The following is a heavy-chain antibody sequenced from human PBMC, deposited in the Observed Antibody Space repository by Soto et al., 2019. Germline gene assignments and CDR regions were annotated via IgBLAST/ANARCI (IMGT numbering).Heavy chain of an antibody. Sequence: QVQLVQSGAEVKKPGASVKVSCKASGYTFTNYGISWVRQAPGQGLEWMGWISAYNGNTNYAQKLQGRVTMTTETATSTAYMELRSLRSDYTAVYYCARREVLPPVDFDYWGQGTLVTVSS. D-gene: IGHD1-26*01. J-gene: IGHJ4*02. CDR1: GYTFTNYG. V-gene: IGHV1-18*01. CDR3: ARREVLPPVDFDY. CDR2: ISAYNGNT.